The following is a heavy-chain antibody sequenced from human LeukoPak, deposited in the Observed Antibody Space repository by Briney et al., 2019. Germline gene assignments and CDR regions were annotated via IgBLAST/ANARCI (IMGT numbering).Heavy chain of an antibody. Sequence: GASVKVPCKASGYTFTGHYMHWVRQAPGQGLEWMGWLNPNSGGTNYAQKFQGRVTMTRDTSISTAYMDLSRLRSDDTAVYYCARGGAARLHYYYYMDVWGKGTTVTVSS. CDR2: LNPNSGGT. D-gene: IGHD6-6*01. V-gene: IGHV1-2*02. J-gene: IGHJ6*03. CDR3: ARGGAARLHYYYYMDV. CDR1: GYTFTGHY.